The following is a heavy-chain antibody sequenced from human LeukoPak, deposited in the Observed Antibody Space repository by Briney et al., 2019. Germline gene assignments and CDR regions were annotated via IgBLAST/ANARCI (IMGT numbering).Heavy chain of an antibody. V-gene: IGHV3-48*01. D-gene: IGHD3-16*01. Sequence: GGSLRLSCAASGFTFSSYSMNWVRQAPGKGPEWISFISDSSTIINYADSVKGRFTISRDNAKITLYLQMNSLRAEDTAVYYCARKGDYYYYYGMDVWGQRTTVTVSS. CDR3: ARKGDYYYYYGMDV. J-gene: IGHJ6*02. CDR2: ISDSSTII. CDR1: GFTFSSYS.